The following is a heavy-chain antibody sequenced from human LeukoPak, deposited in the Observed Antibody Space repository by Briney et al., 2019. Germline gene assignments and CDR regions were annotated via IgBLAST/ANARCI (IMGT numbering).Heavy chain of an antibody. D-gene: IGHD6-13*01. CDR3: ATYDQKLAFDN. V-gene: IGHV4-59*12. Sequence: SETLSLTCTVSGGSIRSSHWSWIRQPPGKGLEFMVYIYYSGTSNYNPFLNSRVTMSVDTSEKHFSLRLNSVTAADTAVYYCATYDQKLAFDNWGQGTLVTVSS. CDR2: IYYSGTS. J-gene: IGHJ4*02. CDR1: GGSIRSSH.